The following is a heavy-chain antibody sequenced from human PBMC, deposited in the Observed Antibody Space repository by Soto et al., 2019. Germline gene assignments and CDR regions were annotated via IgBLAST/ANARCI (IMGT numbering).Heavy chain of an antibody. CDR2: VCRTAIP. CDR1: GYSINSDYY. D-gene: IGHD3-9*01. V-gene: IGHV4-38-2*01. J-gene: IGHJ4*02. Sequence: SETLSLTCHVSGYSINSDYYWAWIRQPPGKGLEWIGSVCRTAIPLYNPSLKSRVSISVDMSKNQFSLNLTSVTAADTAVYFCARARYYDWCFDLWGLGTPVTVSS. CDR3: ARARYYDWCFDL.